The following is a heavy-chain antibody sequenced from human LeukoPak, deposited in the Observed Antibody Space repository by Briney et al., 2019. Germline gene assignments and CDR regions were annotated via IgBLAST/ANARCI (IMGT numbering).Heavy chain of an antibody. CDR1: GYTFTGYY. D-gene: IGHD2-15*01. V-gene: IGHV1-2*02. CDR3: AKDLLIYSTSGY. J-gene: IGHJ4*02. Sequence: GASVKVSCKASGYTFTGYYMHWVRQAPGQGLEWMGWINPNSGGTNYAQKFQGRVTMTRDTSISTAYMELSRLRAEDTAVYYCAKDLLIYSTSGYWGQGTLVTVSS. CDR2: INPNSGGT.